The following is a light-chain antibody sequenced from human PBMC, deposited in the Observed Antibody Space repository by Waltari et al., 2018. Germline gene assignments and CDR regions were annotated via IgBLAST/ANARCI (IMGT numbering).Light chain of an antibody. CDR2: DAS. V-gene: IGKV1-13*02. Sequence: AIQLTQSPSSLSASVGHRVTITCRASQDIVSALAWYQQKPGRAPKLLISDASTLETGVPSRFSGSGSGTDFTLSISGLQPDDFATYYCQKYNSAPWTFGQGTRVEIK. J-gene: IGKJ1*01. CDR1: QDIVSA. CDR3: QKYNSAPWT.